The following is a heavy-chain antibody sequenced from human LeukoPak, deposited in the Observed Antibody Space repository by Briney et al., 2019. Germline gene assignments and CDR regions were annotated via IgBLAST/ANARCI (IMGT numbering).Heavy chain of an antibody. CDR1: GYTFTSYG. CDR3: ARDPPLNYYGSGSYHY. V-gene: IGHV1-18*01. CDR2: ISAYNGNT. D-gene: IGHD3-10*01. Sequence: ASVKVSCKASGYTFTSYGISWVRQAPGQGLEWMGWISAYNGNTNYAQKLQGRVTMTTDTSTSTAYMELRSLRSDDTAVYYCARDPPLNYYGSGSYHYWGQGTLVTVSS. J-gene: IGHJ4*02.